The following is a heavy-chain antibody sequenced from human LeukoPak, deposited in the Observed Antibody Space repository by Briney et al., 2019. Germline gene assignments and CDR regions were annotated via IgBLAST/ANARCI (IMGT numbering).Heavy chain of an antibody. J-gene: IGHJ4*02. CDR2: ISGSGGST. V-gene: IGHV3-23*01. Sequence: PGGSLRLSCAASGFTFSSYAMSWVRQAPGKGLEWVSTISGSGGSTYYADSVKGRFTISRDNAKNSLYLQMNSLRAEDTAVYYCARGGGSYDYWGQGTLVTVSS. D-gene: IGHD1-26*01. CDR3: ARGGGSYDY. CDR1: GFTFSSYA.